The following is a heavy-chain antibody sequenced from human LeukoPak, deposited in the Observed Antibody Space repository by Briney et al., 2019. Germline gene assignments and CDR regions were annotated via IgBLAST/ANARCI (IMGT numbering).Heavy chain of an antibody. J-gene: IGHJ5*02. CDR2: ISGSGGST. Sequence: GGSLRLSCAASGFTFSSYAMSWVRQAPGKGLEWVSAISGSGGSTYYADSVKGRFTISRGNSKNTLYLQMNSLRAEDTAVYYCAKELTVVVPAATENWFDPWGQGTLVTVSS. CDR3: AKELTVVVPAATENWFDP. D-gene: IGHD2-2*01. V-gene: IGHV3-23*01. CDR1: GFTFSSYA.